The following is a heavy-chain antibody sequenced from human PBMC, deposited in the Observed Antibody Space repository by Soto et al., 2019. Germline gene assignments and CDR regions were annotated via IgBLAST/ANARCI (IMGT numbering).Heavy chain of an antibody. V-gene: IGHV4-39*01. CDR1: GGSISSSSYY. CDR2: IYYSGST. J-gene: IGHJ6*03. CDR3: ARHGCSSTSCWSYCYYYYMDV. D-gene: IGHD2-2*01. Sequence: SETLSLTCTVSGGSISSSSYYWGWIRQPPGKGLEWIGSIYYSGSTYYNPSLKSRVTISVDTSKNQFSLKLSSVTAADTAVYYCARHGCSSTSCWSYCYYYYMDVWGKGTTVTVSS.